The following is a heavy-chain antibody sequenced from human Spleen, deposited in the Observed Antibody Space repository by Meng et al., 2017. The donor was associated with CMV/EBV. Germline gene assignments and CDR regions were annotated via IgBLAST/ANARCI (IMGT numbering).Heavy chain of an antibody. J-gene: IGHJ4*02. V-gene: IGHV3-11*04. CDR1: GFTFSDYY. Sequence: AASGFTFSDYYMSWIRQAPGKGLEWVSYISSSGSTIYHADSVKGRFTISRDNAKNSLYLQMNSLRAEDTAVYYCARERYNWNELDYWGQGTLVTVSS. CDR2: ISSSGSTI. D-gene: IGHD1-1*01. CDR3: ARERYNWNELDY.